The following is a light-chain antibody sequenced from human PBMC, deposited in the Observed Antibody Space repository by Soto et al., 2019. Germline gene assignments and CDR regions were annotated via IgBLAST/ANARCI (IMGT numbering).Light chain of an antibody. CDR1: QTVSSN. CDR3: QQYIQWPRT. J-gene: IGKJ1*01. V-gene: IGKV3-15*01. Sequence: EIVMTQSPATLSVSPWERATLSCRASQTVSSNLAWYQQKPGQAPRLLIYDASTRATGIPVRFRGSGSGTEFTLTISSLQSEDLAVYYCQQYIQWPRTFGQGTKVDI. CDR2: DAS.